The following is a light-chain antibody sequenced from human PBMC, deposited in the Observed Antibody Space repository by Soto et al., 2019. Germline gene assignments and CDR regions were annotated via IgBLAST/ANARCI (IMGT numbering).Light chain of an antibody. V-gene: IGLV1-40*01. J-gene: IGLJ1*01. CDR1: SSNIGAGYD. Sequence: QPELTQPPSGSGGPGQRVTISCTGSSSNIGAGYDVHWYQQLPGTAPKLLIYGNSNRPSGVPDRFSGSKSGTSASLAITGLQAEDVAVYYCESYDSCLSGLYVFVTGYNVTAL. CDR2: GNS. CDR3: ESYDSCLSGLYV.